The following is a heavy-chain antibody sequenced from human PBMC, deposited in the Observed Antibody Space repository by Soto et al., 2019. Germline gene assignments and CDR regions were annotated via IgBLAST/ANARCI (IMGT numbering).Heavy chain of an antibody. D-gene: IGHD6-19*01. J-gene: IGHJ5*02. V-gene: IGHV3-30*18. CDR3: GKDREGENNNGWPQGS. Sequence: PGWSLRLSCSASGFRFRGYGMPWVRPAPGKGLEWLAAIADDGSNKYYGDSVKGRFTISRDNSNNTLYLQINSQRTEDTAVYYCGKDREGENNNGWPQGSWGQGTQVTVSS. CDR1: GFRFRGYG. CDR2: IADDGSNK.